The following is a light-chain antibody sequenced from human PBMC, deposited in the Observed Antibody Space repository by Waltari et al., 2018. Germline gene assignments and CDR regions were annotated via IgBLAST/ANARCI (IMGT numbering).Light chain of an antibody. CDR3: MQALQTPPYT. J-gene: IGKJ2*01. Sequence: DIVMTQSPLSLPVTTGERSSISCRSSPRLLHSTGYNYLDWYLQKPGQSPQLLIYLGSNRASGVPDRFSGSGSGTDFTLKISRVEAEDVGVYYCMQALQTPPYTFGQGTKLEIK. CDR1: PRLLHSTGYNY. CDR2: LGS. V-gene: IGKV2-28*01.